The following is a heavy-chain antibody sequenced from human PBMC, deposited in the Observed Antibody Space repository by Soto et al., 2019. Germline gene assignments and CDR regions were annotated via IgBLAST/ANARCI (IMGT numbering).Heavy chain of an antibody. J-gene: IGHJ6*02. Sequence: ASVKVSCKASGYTFTSYYMHWVRQAPGQGLEWMGIINPSGGSTSYAQKFQGRVTMTRDTSTSTVYMELSSLRSEDTAVYYCARSRITRFGVVIIEYYGMDVWGQGTTVTVSS. D-gene: IGHD3-3*01. CDR3: ARSRITRFGVVIIEYYGMDV. V-gene: IGHV1-46*01. CDR1: GYTFTSYY. CDR2: INPSGGST.